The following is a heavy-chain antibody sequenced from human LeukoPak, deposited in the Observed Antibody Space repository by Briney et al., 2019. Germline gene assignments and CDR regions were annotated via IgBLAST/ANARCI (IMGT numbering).Heavy chain of an antibody. CDR2: IYYSGST. D-gene: IGHD1-26*01. Sequence: KPSETLSLTCTVSGGSISSSSYLWGWIRQPPGKGLEWIASIYYSGSTYYNPSLKSRVTISVDTSENQFSLKLSSVTAADTAVYYCANSIVGAATAIDYWGQGTLVTVSS. CDR3: ANSIVGAATAIDY. CDR1: GGSISSSSYL. V-gene: IGHV4-39*01. J-gene: IGHJ4*02.